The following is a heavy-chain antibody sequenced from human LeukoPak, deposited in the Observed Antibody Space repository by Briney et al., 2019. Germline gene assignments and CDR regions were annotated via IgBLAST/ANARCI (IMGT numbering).Heavy chain of an antibody. J-gene: IGHJ3*02. D-gene: IGHD3-22*01. CDR1: GGSFSGYY. Sequence: SPSETLSLTCAVYGGSFSGYYWSWIRQPPGKGLEWIGEINHSGSTNYNPSLKSRVTISVDTSKNQFSLKLSSVTAADTAVYYCARDSRTKKDAFDIWGQGTMVTVSS. CDR3: ARDSRTKKDAFDI. V-gene: IGHV4-34*01. CDR2: INHSGST.